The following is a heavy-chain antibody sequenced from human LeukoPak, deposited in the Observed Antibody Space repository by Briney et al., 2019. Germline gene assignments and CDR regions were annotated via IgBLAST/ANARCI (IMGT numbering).Heavy chain of an antibody. D-gene: IGHD2-2*01. CDR3: AKVRGVYCSSPACYYYDA. Sequence: GGSLRLSCGASGFTFSSYAMSWVRQTPGRGLEWVAGVSPSGGRTIYANSAEGRFTISRDNSNDTVYLQLSSLRAEDSALYYCAKVRGVYCSSPACYYYDAWGQGTPVTVSS. CDR1: GFTFSSYA. CDR2: VSPSGGRT. V-gene: IGHV3-23*01. J-gene: IGHJ4*02.